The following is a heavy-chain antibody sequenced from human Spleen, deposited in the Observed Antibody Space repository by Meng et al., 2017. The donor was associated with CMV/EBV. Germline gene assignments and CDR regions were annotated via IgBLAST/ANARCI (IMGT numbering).Heavy chain of an antibody. J-gene: IGHJ4*02. CDR2: IHHSGSA. D-gene: IGHD2-21*01. V-gene: IGHV4-30-4*01. CDR1: GGSMSSGNYY. CDR3: ASFDHIPRRNYFDY. Sequence: VHVQELGPGLVEPSQTLSLTCTVSGGSMSSGNYYWSWIRQPPGKGLEWIGYIHHSGSAYYNPSLKSRVSISVDTSKNQFSLNLNSMTAADTAVYYCASFDHIPRRNYFDYWGQGTLVTVSS.